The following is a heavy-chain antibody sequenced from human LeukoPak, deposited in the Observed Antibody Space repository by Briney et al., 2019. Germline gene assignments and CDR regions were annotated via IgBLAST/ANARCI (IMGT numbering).Heavy chain of an antibody. J-gene: IGHJ3*02. CDR2: ISSNGGST. D-gene: IGHD3-10*01. Sequence: PGGSLRLSCAASGFTFSSHAFHWVRQAPGKGLEYVSGISSNGGSTYHVKSVKDRFTISRDNSKNALYLQMGSLRAEDTALYYCARDRADAFDIWGQGTMVTVSS. CDR3: ARDRADAFDI. CDR1: GFTFSSHA. V-gene: IGHV3-64*01.